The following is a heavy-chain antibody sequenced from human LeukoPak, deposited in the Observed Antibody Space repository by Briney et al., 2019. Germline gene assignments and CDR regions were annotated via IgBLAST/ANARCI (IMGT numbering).Heavy chain of an antibody. D-gene: IGHD6-13*01. CDR1: GFTFSSYA. V-gene: IGHV3-30*04. CDR3: ARVGRYSSSWYGEADAFDI. J-gene: IGHJ3*02. CDR2: ISYDGSNK. Sequence: GRSLRLSCAASGFTFSSYAMHWVRQAPGKGLEWVAVISYDGSNKYYADSVKGRFTISRDNSKNTLYLQMNSLRAEDTAVYYCARVGRYSSSWYGEADAFDIWGQGTMVTVSS.